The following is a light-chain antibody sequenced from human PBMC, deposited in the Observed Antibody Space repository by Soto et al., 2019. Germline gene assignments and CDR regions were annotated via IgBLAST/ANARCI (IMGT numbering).Light chain of an antibody. CDR2: DAS. Sequence: QSALTQPASVSGSPGQSITISCTGTSSDVGGYNYVSWYQQHPGKAPKLMIYDASNRPSGISNRFSGSKSGNTASLNVSGLQAEDEADYYCSSYISTGTWVFGGGTKVTVL. CDR3: SSYISTGTWV. CDR1: SSDVGGYNY. V-gene: IGLV2-14*01. J-gene: IGLJ3*02.